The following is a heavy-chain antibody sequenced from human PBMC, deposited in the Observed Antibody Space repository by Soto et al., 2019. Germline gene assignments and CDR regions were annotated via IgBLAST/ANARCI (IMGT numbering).Heavy chain of an antibody. J-gene: IGHJ6*02. CDR3: AKIRYSSEPYYYYGIDV. Sequence: EVQLLESGGGLVQPGGSLRLSCAASGFTFSSYAMTWVRQAPGKGLEWVSTISGSGGSTYYADSVKGRFTISRDNSTNTLFLQVNTLRAEDTAVYYCAKIRYSSEPYYYYGIDVWGQGTTVTVSS. D-gene: IGHD6-19*01. V-gene: IGHV3-23*01. CDR2: ISGSGGST. CDR1: GFTFSSYA.